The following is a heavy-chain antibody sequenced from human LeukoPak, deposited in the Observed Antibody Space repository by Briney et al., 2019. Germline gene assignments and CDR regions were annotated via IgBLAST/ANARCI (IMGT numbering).Heavy chain of an antibody. J-gene: IGHJ5*02. D-gene: IGHD6-13*01. CDR3: ATRRGSSWTGPWFDP. V-gene: IGHV4-61*05. Sequence: SETLSLTCTVSGGSISSSSYYWGWIRQPPGKGLEWIGYIYYSGSTNYNPSLKSRVTISVDTSKNQFSLKLSSVTAADTAVYYCATRRGSSWTGPWFDPWGQGTLVTVSS. CDR1: GGSISSSSYY. CDR2: IYYSGST.